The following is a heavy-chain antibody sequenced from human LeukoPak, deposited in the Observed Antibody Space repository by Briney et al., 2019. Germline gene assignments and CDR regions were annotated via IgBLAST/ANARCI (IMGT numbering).Heavy chain of an antibody. Sequence: PSETLSLTCTVSGGSISSGDCYWSWIRQPPGKGLEWIGYIYYSGSTYYNPSLKSRVTISVDTSKNQFSLKLSSVTAADTAVYYCARVGRMVKGAFDIWGQGTMVTVSS. CDR2: IYYSGST. V-gene: IGHV4-30-4*01. J-gene: IGHJ3*02. CDR1: GGSISSGDCY. D-gene: IGHD5-18*01. CDR3: ARVGRMVKGAFDI.